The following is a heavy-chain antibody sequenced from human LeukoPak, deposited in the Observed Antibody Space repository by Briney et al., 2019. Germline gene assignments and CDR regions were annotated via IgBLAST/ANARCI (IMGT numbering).Heavy chain of an antibody. Sequence: ASVRVSRKASGYSFSTYYMHWVRQAPGQGLEWMGIINPTGGRSSYPQKFQGRVTMTRDTSTSTVYMDLSNLRSEDTALYYCTRGVAAAEPYFDYWGQGTLVTVSS. CDR2: INPTGGRS. V-gene: IGHV1-46*01. CDR3: TRGVAAAEPYFDY. J-gene: IGHJ4*02. D-gene: IGHD2-15*01. CDR1: GYSFSTYY.